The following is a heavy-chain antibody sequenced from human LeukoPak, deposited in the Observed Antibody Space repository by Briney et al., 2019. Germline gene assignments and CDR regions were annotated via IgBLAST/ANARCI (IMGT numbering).Heavy chain of an antibody. J-gene: IGHJ6*02. Sequence: GGSLRLSCAASEFTFSSHWMHWVRQAPGKGLVWVSRINSDGSSTSYAYSVKGRFTISRNNAKTTLYLQMTSLRADDTAVYYCARDTAMAPLVGAIDVWGQGTTVTVSS. CDR1: EFTFSSHW. D-gene: IGHD5-18*01. CDR3: ARDTAMAPLVGAIDV. CDR2: INSDGSST. V-gene: IGHV3-74*01.